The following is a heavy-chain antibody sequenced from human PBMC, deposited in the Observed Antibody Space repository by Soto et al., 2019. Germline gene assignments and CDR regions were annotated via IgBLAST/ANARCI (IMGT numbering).Heavy chain of an antibody. J-gene: IGHJ4*02. CDR2: ISYDGSNK. V-gene: IGHV3-30*04. CDR3: AKDGPGGGATDY. D-gene: IGHD3-16*01. Sequence: PGGSLRLSCAASGFTFSSYAMHWVRQAPGKGLEWVAVISYDGSNKYYADSVKGRFTISRDNSKNTLYLQMNSLRAEDTAVYYCAKDGPGGGATDYWGQGTLVTVSS. CDR1: GFTFSSYA.